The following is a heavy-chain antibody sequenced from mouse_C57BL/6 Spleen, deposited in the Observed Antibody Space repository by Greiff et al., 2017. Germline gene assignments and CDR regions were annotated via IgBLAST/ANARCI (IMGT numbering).Heavy chain of an antibody. D-gene: IGHD6-1*01. V-gene: IGHV1-69*01. J-gene: IGHJ3*01. CDR1: GYTFTSYW. CDR2: IDPSDSYT. CDR3: AASFAD. Sequence: VQLQQPGAELVMPGASVKLSCKASGYTFTSYWMHWVKQRPGQGLEWIGEIDPSDSYTNYNQKFKGKSTLTVDKSSSTAYMQLSSLTSEDSAVYYCAASFADWGQGTLVTVSA.